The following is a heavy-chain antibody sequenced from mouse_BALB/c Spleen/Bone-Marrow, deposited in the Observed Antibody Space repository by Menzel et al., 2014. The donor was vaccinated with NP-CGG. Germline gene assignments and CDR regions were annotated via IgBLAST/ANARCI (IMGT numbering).Heavy chain of an antibody. CDR2: IDPANGNT. Sequence: EVKLQESGAELVKPGASVKLSCTASGFNIKDPYMHWVKQRPERGLEWIGRIDPANGNTKYDPKFQGKATITADTSSNTAYLQLSSLTSEDTAVYYCAPYYYGRWFTYWGQGTLVTVSA. CDR1: GFNIKDPY. D-gene: IGHD1-1*01. V-gene: IGHV14-3*02. CDR3: APYYYGRWFTY. J-gene: IGHJ3*01.